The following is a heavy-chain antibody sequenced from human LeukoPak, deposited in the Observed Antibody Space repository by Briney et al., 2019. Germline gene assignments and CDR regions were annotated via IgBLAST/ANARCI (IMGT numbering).Heavy chain of an antibody. V-gene: IGHV3-23*01. J-gene: IGHJ4*02. D-gene: IGHD6-13*01. CDR3: ASERPSSSWYDY. CDR1: GFTFSSYA. CDR2: ISGSGGST. Sequence: GGSLRLSCAASGFTFSSYAMSWVRQAPGKGLEWVSAISGSGGSTYYADSVKGRFTISRDNAKNSLYLQMNSLRAEDTAVYYCASERPSSSWYDYWGQGTLVTVSS.